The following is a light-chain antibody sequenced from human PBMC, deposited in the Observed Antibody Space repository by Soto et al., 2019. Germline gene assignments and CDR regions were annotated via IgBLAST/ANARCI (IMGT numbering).Light chain of an antibody. V-gene: IGKV1-39*01. CDR2: TAS. CDR1: ESISIY. CDR3: QQSYSNTRRT. Sequence: DIQMTQSPSSLSASVGDRVTITCRASESISIYVNWYQQKPGKAPNLLIYTASRLQSGVPSRFSGSGSGTDFTLTINSLQPEDFATYYCQQSYSNTRRTFGQGTKVEIK. J-gene: IGKJ1*01.